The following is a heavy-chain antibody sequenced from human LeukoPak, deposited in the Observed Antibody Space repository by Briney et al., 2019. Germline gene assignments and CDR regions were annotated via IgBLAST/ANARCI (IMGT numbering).Heavy chain of an antibody. CDR3: ASEESGSVVEGYYYYYYYTDV. V-gene: IGHV3-21*01. D-gene: IGHD3-22*01. Sequence: GGSLRLSCASSGFTFGSYTINWVRQAPGKGLEWVSSISSSSSYIYYADSVKGRFTISRDNAKNSLCLQMNSLRADDTAVYYCASEESGSVVEGYYYYYYYTDVWGKGTTVTISS. J-gene: IGHJ6*03. CDR2: ISSSSSYI. CDR1: GFTFGSYT.